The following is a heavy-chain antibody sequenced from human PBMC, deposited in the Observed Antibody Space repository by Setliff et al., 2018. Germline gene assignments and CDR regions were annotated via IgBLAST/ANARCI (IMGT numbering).Heavy chain of an antibody. CDR2: IYYSGST. V-gene: IGHV4-39*07. J-gene: IGHJ6*03. D-gene: IGHD3-3*01. CDR1: GGSISSSSYY. Sequence: KPSETLSLTCTVSGGSISSSSYYWGWIRQPPGKGLEWIGSIYYSGSTYYNPSLKSRVTISVDTSKNQFSLKLSSVTAADTAVYYCARGITHYDFWSGYYLDYYYYMDVWGKGTTVTVSS. CDR3: ARGITHYDFWSGYYLDYYYYMDV.